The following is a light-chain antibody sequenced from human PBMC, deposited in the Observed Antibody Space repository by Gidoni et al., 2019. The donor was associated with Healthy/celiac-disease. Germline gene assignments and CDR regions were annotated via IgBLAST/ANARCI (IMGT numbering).Light chain of an antibody. J-gene: IGLJ2*01. Sequence: QSVLTQPPSASGTPGPRVTISCSGSSSNIGSNTVNWYQQLPGTAPKLLIYSNNQRPSGVPDRFSGSKSGTSASLAISGLQSEDEADYYCAAWDDSLNGEVFGGGTKPTVL. CDR2: SNN. CDR3: AAWDDSLNGEV. V-gene: IGLV1-44*01. CDR1: SSNIGSNT.